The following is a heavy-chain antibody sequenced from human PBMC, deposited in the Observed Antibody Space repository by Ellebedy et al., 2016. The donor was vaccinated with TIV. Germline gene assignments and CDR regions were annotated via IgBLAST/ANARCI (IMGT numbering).Heavy chain of an antibody. Sequence: AASVKVSCKASGYTFTGYYMHWVRQAPGQWLEWMGWINPNSGGTNYAQKFQGWVTMTRDTSISTAYMELSSLRSEDTAVYYCATDLRYCTNGVCFKRFDAFDIWGQGTMVTVSS. J-gene: IGHJ3*02. CDR3: ATDLRYCTNGVCFKRFDAFDI. D-gene: IGHD2-8*01. V-gene: IGHV1-2*04. CDR1: GYTFTGYY. CDR2: INPNSGGT.